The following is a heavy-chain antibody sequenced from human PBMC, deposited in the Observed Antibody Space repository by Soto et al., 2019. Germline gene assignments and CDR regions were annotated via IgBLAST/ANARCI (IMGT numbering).Heavy chain of an antibody. Sequence: EVQLVESGGGLVKPGGSLRLSCAASGFTFSSYSMNWVRQAPGKGLEWVSSISSSSSYIYYADSVKGRVTISRDNAKDSLYLQMNSLRAEDTAVYYCARDPDYVGFFDYWGQGTLVTVSS. V-gene: IGHV3-21*01. D-gene: IGHD4-17*01. CDR2: ISSSSSYI. CDR3: ARDPDYVGFFDY. CDR1: GFTFSSYS. J-gene: IGHJ4*02.